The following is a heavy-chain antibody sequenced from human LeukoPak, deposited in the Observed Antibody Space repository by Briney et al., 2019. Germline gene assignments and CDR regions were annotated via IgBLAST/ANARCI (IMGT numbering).Heavy chain of an antibody. J-gene: IGHJ4*02. D-gene: IGHD4-17*01. V-gene: IGHV4-4*02. CDR3: ARLLTTVTTFFDY. Sequence: PSETLSLTCAVSGGSISSSNWWSWVRQPPGKGLEWIGEIYHSGSANYNPSPKSRVTISVDKSKNQFSLKLSSVTAADTAVYYCARLLTTVTTFFDYWGQGTLVTVSS. CDR2: IYHSGSA. CDR1: GGSISSSNW.